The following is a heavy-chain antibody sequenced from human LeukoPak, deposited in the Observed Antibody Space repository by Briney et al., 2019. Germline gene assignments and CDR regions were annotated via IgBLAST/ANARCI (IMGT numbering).Heavy chain of an antibody. J-gene: IGHJ4*02. CDR2: IKEDGSEK. CDR1: GFRFGSYW. D-gene: IGHD3-10*01. Sequence: GGSLRLSCAASGFRFGSYWIAWVRQAPGKGLEWVANIKEDGSEKYYVDSVKGRFTISRDNAKNSLSLQMSSLRVEDTAVYYCARGDRSGSYYRPSDYWGQGTLVTVFS. V-gene: IGHV3-7*01. CDR3: ARGDRSGSYYRPSDY.